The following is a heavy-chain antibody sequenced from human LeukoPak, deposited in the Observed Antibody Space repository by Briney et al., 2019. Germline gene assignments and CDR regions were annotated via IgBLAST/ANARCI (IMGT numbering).Heavy chain of an antibody. J-gene: IGHJ4*02. CDR3: ANFPLGQQWLVRPSYFDY. D-gene: IGHD6-19*01. Sequence: GGSLRLSCAASGFTFSSYWMHWVRHAPGKGLEWVSAISGTGGSTYYADSVKGRFTISRDNSKNTLYLQMNSLRAEDTAVYYCANFPLGQQWLVRPSYFDYWGQGTLVTVSS. CDR2: ISGTGGST. V-gene: IGHV3-23*01. CDR1: GFTFSSYW.